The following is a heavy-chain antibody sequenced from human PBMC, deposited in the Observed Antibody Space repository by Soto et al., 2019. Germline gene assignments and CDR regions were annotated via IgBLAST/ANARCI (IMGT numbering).Heavy chain of an antibody. CDR1: GGSISSGNYY. Sequence: QVQLQESGPGLVKPSQTLSLTCTVSGGSISSGNYYRSWIRQPPGKGLEWIGFISYSGSTYYSTSLKSRVTISVDTSKSQFPLNLSFVTAADTSVYYCATMGTPATGLYFFDYWGQGSLVTVSS. CDR3: ATMGTPATGLYFFDY. J-gene: IGHJ4*02. CDR2: ISYSGST. D-gene: IGHD2-15*01. V-gene: IGHV4-30-4*01.